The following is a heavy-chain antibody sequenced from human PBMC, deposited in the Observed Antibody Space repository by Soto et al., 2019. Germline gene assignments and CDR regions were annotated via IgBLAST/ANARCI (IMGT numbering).Heavy chain of an antibody. D-gene: IGHD6-6*01. CDR2: MYYIGDT. J-gene: IGHJ5*02. CDR3: ARGGPYSSSSSWFDP. CDR1: GGSITSGDYF. V-gene: IGHV4-30-4*01. Sequence: SETLSLTCTVSGGSITSGDYFWSWIRQPPGKGLEWIGYMYYIGDTYYNPSLKSRVDISVDVSKRQFSLKLTSVTAADTAVYYCARGGPYSSSSSWFDPWGQGTLVTVSS.